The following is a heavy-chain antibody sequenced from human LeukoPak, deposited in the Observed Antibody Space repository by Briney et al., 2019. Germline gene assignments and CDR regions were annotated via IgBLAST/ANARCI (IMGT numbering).Heavy chain of an antibody. CDR2: INHSGST. CDR1: GGSFSGYN. Sequence: KPSETLSLTCAVYGGSFSGYNWSWIRQPPGKGLEWIGEINHSGSTNYNPSLKSRVTISVDTSKNQFSLKLSSVTAADTAVYYCARGWSDGEYEDYWGQGTLVTVSS. V-gene: IGHV4-34*01. CDR3: ARGWSDGEYEDY. D-gene: IGHD4-17*01. J-gene: IGHJ4*02.